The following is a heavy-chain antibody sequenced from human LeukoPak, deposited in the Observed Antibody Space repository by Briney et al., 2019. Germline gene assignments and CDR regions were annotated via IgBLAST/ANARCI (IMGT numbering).Heavy chain of an antibody. CDR1: GFTFTSYE. CDR2: ISSGGSTI. Sequence: GGSLRLSCAASGFTFTSYEMNWVRQAPGKGLEWVSYISSGGSTIYYADPVKGRFTISRDNAETSLYLQMNSLRDEDTAVYFCARDGNNYYYYMDVWGKGTTVTVSS. V-gene: IGHV3-48*03. J-gene: IGHJ6*03. D-gene: IGHD2/OR15-2a*01. CDR3: ARDGNNYYYYMDV.